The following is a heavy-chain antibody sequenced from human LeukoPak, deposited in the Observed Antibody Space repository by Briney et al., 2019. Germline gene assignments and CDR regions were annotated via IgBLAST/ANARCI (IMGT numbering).Heavy chain of an antibody. CDR3: ARDVRSTDDAFDI. D-gene: IGHD2/OR15-2a*01. Sequence: GGSLRLSCAASGFTFSSYSMNWVRQAPGKGLEWVSSISSSSYIYYADSVKGRFTISRDNAKNSLYLQMNSLRAEDTAVYYCARDVRSTDDAFDIWGQGTMVTVSS. V-gene: IGHV3-21*01. CDR1: GFTFSSYS. CDR2: ISSSSYI. J-gene: IGHJ3*02.